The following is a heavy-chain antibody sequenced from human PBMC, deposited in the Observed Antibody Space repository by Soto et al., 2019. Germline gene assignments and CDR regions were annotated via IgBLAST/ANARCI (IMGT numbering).Heavy chain of an antibody. V-gene: IGHV3-21*01. D-gene: IGHD7-27*01. CDR2: ISSSSSYI. J-gene: IGHJ6*03. CDR3: ARVLTGDFFGYYYYMDV. CDR1: GFTFSSYS. Sequence: GESLKISCAASGFTFSSYSMNWVRQAPGKGLEWVSSISSSSSYIYYADSVKGRFTISRDNAKNSLYLQMNSLRAEDTAVYYCARVLTGDFFGYYYYMDVWGKGTTVTVSS.